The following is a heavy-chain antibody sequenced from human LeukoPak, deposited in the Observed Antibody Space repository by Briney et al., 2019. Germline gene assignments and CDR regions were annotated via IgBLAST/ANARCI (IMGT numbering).Heavy chain of an antibody. Sequence: SETLSLTCTVSGGSFSGYYWSWIRQPPGKGLEWIGEINHSGSTNYNPSLKSRVTISVDTSKNQFSLKLSSVTAADTAVYYCARAMVDGWFDPWGQGTLVTVSS. CDR2: INHSGST. CDR1: GGSFSGYY. J-gene: IGHJ5*02. D-gene: IGHD2-8*01. V-gene: IGHV4-34*01. CDR3: ARAMVDGWFDP.